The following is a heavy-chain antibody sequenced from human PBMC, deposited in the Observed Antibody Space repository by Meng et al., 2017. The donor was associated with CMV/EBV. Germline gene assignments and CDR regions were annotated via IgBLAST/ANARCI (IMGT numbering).Heavy chain of an antibody. Sequence: GESGGGVFQPGGSLRLSWAASGFTFSSSAMHWVRQPPGKGLEWVSFIAHDGSAKTYTDSVKGRFTISRDDSENTVYLEMNSLRVEDTAVYYCAKDLYYSFDYWGQGTLVTVSS. CDR1: GFTFSSSA. D-gene: IGHD2-8*01. J-gene: IGHJ4*02. CDR2: IAHDGSAK. CDR3: AKDLYYSFDY. V-gene: IGHV3-30*02.